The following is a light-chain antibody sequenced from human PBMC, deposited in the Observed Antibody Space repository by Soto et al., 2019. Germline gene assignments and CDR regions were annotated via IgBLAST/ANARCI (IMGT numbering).Light chain of an antibody. CDR1: SGDVGGYNY. CDR2: EVS. Sequence: QSVLTQPPSVSGSPGQSVTISCTGSSGDVGGYNYVSWYQQHPGNAPKLMIFEVSNRPSGVSNRFSGSKSGNTASLTISGLQTEDEADYYCTSYTSSFTHLFGTGTKVTVL. CDR3: TSYTSSFTHL. J-gene: IGLJ1*01. V-gene: IGLV2-14*01.